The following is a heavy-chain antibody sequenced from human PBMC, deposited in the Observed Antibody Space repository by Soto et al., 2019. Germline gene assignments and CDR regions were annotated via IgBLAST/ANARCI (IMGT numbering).Heavy chain of an antibody. Sequence: SETLSLTCTVSGGSISTYYWSWIRQPPGKEVEWIGYIYHSGNTNYNPSLKSRVTISIDTSKNQFSLRLSSVTAADTAVYYCARDFGYCSTTSCGHYYYMDVWGRGTTVTVSS. CDR3: ARDFGYCSTTSCGHYYYMDV. CDR2: IYHSGNT. D-gene: IGHD2-2*01. CDR1: GGSISTYY. V-gene: IGHV4-59*01. J-gene: IGHJ6*03.